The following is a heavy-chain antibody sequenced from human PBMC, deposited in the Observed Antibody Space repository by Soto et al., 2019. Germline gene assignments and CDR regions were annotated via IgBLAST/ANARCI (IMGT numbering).Heavy chain of an antibody. J-gene: IGHJ4*02. CDR3: ASLVRVKRESRVD. Sequence: QVQLQESGPGLVKPSQTLSLTCTVSGGSISSGDYYWSWIRQPPGKGLEWIGYIYYSGSTYYNPSLRSRGTRSVDTSKNQFSRKLSAVAAAGTAGYYCASLVRVKRESRVDWGQGTLVTVSS. CDR1: GGSISSGDYY. D-gene: IGHD3-10*01. CDR2: IYYSGST. V-gene: IGHV4-30-4*01.